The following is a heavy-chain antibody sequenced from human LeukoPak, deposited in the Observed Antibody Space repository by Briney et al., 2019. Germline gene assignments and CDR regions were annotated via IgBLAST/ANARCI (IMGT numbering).Heavy chain of an antibody. CDR2: IYYSGST. CDR3: ARVISASGSLAPAHNGGAFDI. V-gene: IGHV4-59*08. J-gene: IGHJ3*02. Sequence: SETLSLTCTVSGGSISSYYWSWIRQPPGKGLEWIGYIYYSGSTNYNPSLKSRVTISVDTSKNQFSLKLSSVTAADTAVYYCARVISASGSLAPAHNGGAFDIWGQGTMVTVSS. CDR1: GGSISSYY. D-gene: IGHD1-26*01.